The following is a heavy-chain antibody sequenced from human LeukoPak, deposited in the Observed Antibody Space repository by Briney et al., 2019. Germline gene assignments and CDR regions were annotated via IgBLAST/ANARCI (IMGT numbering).Heavy chain of an antibody. Sequence: SETLSLTCTVSGGSVSSGSYYWSWIRQPPGKGLEWIGYIYYSGSTNYNPSLKSRVTISVDTSKNQFSLKLSSVTAADTAVYYCARKSNYDYVWGSYRPYYFDYWGQGTLVTVSS. CDR3: ARKSNYDYVWGSYRPYYFDY. V-gene: IGHV4-61*01. CDR2: IYYSGST. D-gene: IGHD3-16*02. J-gene: IGHJ4*02. CDR1: GGSVSSGSYY.